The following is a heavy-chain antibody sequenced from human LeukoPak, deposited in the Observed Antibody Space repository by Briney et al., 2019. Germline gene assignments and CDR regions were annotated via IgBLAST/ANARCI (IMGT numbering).Heavy chain of an antibody. CDR2: IDTNTGNP. Sequence: ASVTVSCTASGYTFTNYTINWVRLAPGQGLEWMGWIDTNTGNPTYAQGFAGRFVFSLDTSVTTTYLQITSLKAEDTAVYYCTRGRDTTGYFVYWGQGTLVTVSS. J-gene: IGHJ4*02. CDR3: TRGRDTTGYFVY. CDR1: GYTFTNYT. D-gene: IGHD3-22*01. V-gene: IGHV7-4-1*02.